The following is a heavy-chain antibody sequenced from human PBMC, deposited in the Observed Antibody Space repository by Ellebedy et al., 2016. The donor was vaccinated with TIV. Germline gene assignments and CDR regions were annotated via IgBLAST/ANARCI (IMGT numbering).Heavy chain of an antibody. CDR2: ISARTGNT. CDR3: ARERSSYSGYDYFDY. V-gene: IGHV1-18*01. CDR1: GYTFTSYD. J-gene: IGHJ4*02. D-gene: IGHD5-12*01. Sequence: ASVKVSCXASGYTFTSYDFSWVRQAPGHGLEWMGSISARTGNTNYAQKFQGRVSMTTDTSTSTAYVELRSLRSDDTAVYYCARERSSYSGYDYFDYWGQGTLVTVSS.